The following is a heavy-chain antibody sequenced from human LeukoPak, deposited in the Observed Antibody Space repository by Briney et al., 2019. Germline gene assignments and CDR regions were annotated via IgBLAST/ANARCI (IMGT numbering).Heavy chain of an antibody. J-gene: IGHJ4*02. Sequence: SVKVSCKASGGTFSSYVISWVRQAPGQGLEWMGGIIPVFGTANYAQKFQGRVTVTADESTSTAYMELSSLRSEDTAVYYCATNYYYDSSGYYYYFWGQGTLVTVSS. CDR2: IIPVFGTA. D-gene: IGHD3-22*01. CDR1: GGTFSSYV. CDR3: ATNYYYDSSGYYYYF. V-gene: IGHV1-69*13.